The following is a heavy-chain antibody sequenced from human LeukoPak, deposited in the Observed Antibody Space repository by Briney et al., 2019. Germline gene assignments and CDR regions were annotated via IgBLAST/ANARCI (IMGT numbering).Heavy chain of an antibody. Sequence: PGGSLRLSCAASGFTFDDYAMHWVRQAPGKGLEWVSGISWNSGSIGYADSVKGRFTISRDNAKNSLYLQMNSLRAEDMALYYCAKDSSGYDSGAFDIWGQGTMATVSS. CDR2: ISWNSGSI. CDR3: AKDSSGYDSGAFDI. V-gene: IGHV3-9*03. CDR1: GFTFDDYA. D-gene: IGHD5-12*01. J-gene: IGHJ3*02.